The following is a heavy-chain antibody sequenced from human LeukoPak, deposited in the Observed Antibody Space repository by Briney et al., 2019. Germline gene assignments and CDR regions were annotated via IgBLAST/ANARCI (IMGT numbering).Heavy chain of an antibody. Sequence: GGSLRLSCAASGFTFSSYSMNWVRQAPGKGLEWVSYISSSGSTIYYADSVKGRFTISRDNAKNSLYLQMNSLRAEDTAVYYCAREILAVVDYWGQGTLVTVSS. D-gene: IGHD6-19*01. CDR1: GFTFSSYS. CDR2: ISSSGSTI. CDR3: AREILAVVDY. V-gene: IGHV3-48*04. J-gene: IGHJ4*02.